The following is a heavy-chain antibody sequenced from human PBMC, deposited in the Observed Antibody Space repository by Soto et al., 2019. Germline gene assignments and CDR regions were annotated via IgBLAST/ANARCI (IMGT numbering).Heavy chain of an antibody. Sequence: SETLSLTCAVYGGSFSPNYWAWIRHPPGKGLEWIATIYYGETTSYHPSLKSRVTITLDTSKNEFSLRLSSVTAADTAVYYCARLNGYCVGTSCHGYYGMDVWGQGTTVTVSS. J-gene: IGHJ6*02. CDR1: GGSFSPNY. D-gene: IGHD2-21*01. V-gene: IGHV4-59*08. CDR3: ARLNGYCVGTSCHGYYGMDV. CDR2: IYYGETT.